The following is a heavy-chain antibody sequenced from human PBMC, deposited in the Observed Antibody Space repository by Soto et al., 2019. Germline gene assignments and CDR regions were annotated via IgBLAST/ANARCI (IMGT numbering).Heavy chain of an antibody. D-gene: IGHD3-22*01. V-gene: IGHV4-61*03. J-gene: IGHJ6*02. CDR2: IYYSGST. CDR1: GGAVRSGSYY. Sequence: QVQLQESGPGLVKPSETLSLTCSVSGGAVRSGSYYWTWIRQPPGKGLEWIGYIYYSGSTNYNPSLQSRVTMSVDTSKNHFSLKLTSVTAADTAVYYCARDVSVRDIYHGLDVWGQGTTVTVSS. CDR3: ARDVSVRDIYHGLDV.